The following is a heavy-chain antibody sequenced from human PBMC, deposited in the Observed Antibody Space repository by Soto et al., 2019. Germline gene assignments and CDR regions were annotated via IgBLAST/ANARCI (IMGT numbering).Heavy chain of an antibody. D-gene: IGHD3-10*01. CDR1: GGSVSSGSYY. CDR2: IYYSGST. CDR3: AREGFGPRSYYYYMGV. Sequence: SETLSLTCTVSGGSVSSGSYYWSWIRQPPGKGLEWIGYIYYSGSTNYNPSLKSRVTISVDTSKNQFSLKLSSVTAADTAVYYCAREGFGPRSYYYYMGVWGKGTTVTVSS. V-gene: IGHV4-61*01. J-gene: IGHJ6*03.